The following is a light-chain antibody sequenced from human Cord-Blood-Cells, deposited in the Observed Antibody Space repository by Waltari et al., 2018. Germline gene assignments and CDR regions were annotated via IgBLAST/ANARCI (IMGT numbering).Light chain of an antibody. V-gene: IGLV2-23*01. J-gene: IGLJ3*02. CDR2: EGS. CDR3: CSYAGSSTWV. CDR1: SSDVGSSNL. Sequence: QSALPQPASVSGSPGQSITISCTGTSSDVGSSNLVSWYQKHPVKAPKLMIYEGSKRPSGVSNRFSGSKSGNTASLTISGLQAEDEADYYCCSYAGSSTWVFGGGTKLTVL.